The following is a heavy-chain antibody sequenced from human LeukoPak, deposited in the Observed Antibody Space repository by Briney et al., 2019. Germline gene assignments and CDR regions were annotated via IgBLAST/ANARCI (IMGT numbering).Heavy chain of an antibody. CDR2: IDWDDDK. V-gene: IGHV2-70*11. CDR3: ARTYYYDSSGYPDY. D-gene: IGHD3-22*01. CDR1: GFSLSTSGMC. Sequence: ESGPALVKPTQTLTLTCTFSGFSLSTSGMCVSWIRQPPGKALEWLARIDWDDDKYYSTSLKTRLTISKNTSKNQVVLTMTNMDPVDTATYYCARTYYYDSSGYPDYWGQGTLVTVSS. J-gene: IGHJ4*02.